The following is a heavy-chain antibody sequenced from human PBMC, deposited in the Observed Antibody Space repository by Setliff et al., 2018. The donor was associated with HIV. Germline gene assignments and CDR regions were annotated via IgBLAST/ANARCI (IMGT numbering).Heavy chain of an antibody. V-gene: IGHV1-24*01. CDR2: FDPEDGGT. CDR3: ARDLAAAGAFDI. Sequence: ASVKVSCKVSGYTLTELSIHWVRQAPGKGLEWMGGFDPEDGGTIHAQEFQGRVTMTEDTSTDTAYMELRSLRSEDTAVYYCARDLAAAGAFDIWGQGTMVT. J-gene: IGHJ3*02. D-gene: IGHD6-13*01. CDR1: GYTLTELS.